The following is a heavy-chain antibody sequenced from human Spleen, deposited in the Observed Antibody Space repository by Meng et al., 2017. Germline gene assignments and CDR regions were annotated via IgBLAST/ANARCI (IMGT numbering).Heavy chain of an antibody. J-gene: IGHJ3*02. CDR1: GGSISTSSVY. CDR3: ARAGITMVRGVTAFDI. D-gene: IGHD3-10*01. Sequence: SETLSLTCTVSGGSISTSSVYWAWIRQPPGKGLEWIEEINHSGSTNYNPFLKSRVTISVDTSKNQFSLKLSSVTAADTAVYYCARAGITMVRGVTAFDIWGQGTMVTVSS. CDR2: INHSGST. V-gene: IGHV4-39*07.